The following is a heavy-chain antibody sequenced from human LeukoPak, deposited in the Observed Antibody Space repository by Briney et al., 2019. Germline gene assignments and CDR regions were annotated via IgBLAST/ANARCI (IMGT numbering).Heavy chain of an antibody. CDR2: ISAYNGNT. CDR1: GYTFTSYG. Sequence: ASVKASCKASGYTFTSYGISWVRQAPEQGLEWMGWISAYNGNTNYAQKLQGRVTMTTDTSTSTAYMELRSLRSDDTAVYYCARLTTVTTSRWFDPWGQGTLVTVSS. J-gene: IGHJ5*02. D-gene: IGHD4-17*01. V-gene: IGHV1-18*04. CDR3: ARLTTVTTSRWFDP.